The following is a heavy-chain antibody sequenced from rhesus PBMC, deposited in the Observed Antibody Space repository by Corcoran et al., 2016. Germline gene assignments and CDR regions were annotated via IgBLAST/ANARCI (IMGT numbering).Heavy chain of an antibody. V-gene: IGHV2-174*01. D-gene: IGHD6S26*01. CDR2: IYCDNDK. Sequence: QVTLKESGPTLVTPTQTLTLPFPFSGFSLPPRGMALGWTLQPPGQSLAWLALIYCDNDKRYKTTLNSRLTIAKENSKKQVDLTMTNMDPVETGTYVCARRPGDSSGWSPYGLDSWGQGVVVAVSS. CDR1: GFSLPPRGMA. CDR3: ARRPGDSSGWSPYGLDS. J-gene: IGHJ6*01.